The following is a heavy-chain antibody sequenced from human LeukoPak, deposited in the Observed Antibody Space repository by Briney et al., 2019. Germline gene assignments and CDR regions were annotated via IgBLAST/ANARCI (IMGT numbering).Heavy chain of an antibody. CDR3: AREVGSGWNYFDL. D-gene: IGHD6-19*01. J-gene: IGHJ4*02. CDR2: ISSRQKDV. Sequence: PGGSLRLSCAASGFTFSSFNMNWVRQTPGKGLEWVSSISSRQKDVQYADSLEGRFTISTDNAKNSLYLQMNTLRAEDTAVYFCAREVGSGWNYFDLWGQGTLVTVSS. CDR1: GFTFSSFN. V-gene: IGHV3-21*01.